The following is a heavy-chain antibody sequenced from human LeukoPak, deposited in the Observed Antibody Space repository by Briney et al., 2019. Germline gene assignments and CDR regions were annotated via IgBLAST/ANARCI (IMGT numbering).Heavy chain of an antibody. CDR3: ASPLGGFDN. V-gene: IGHV4-39*01. D-gene: IGHD3-16*01. CDR2: IYYTGST. J-gene: IGHJ4*02. Sequence: SQTLSLTCSVSVGSISVSGYYWAWIRQPPGKGLEWIGSIYYTGSTHYKSSLKSRVTMSVDTSKNQFSLKLSSVTAAATAVYYCASPLGGFDNWGQGTLVTVSS. CDR1: VGSISVSGYY.